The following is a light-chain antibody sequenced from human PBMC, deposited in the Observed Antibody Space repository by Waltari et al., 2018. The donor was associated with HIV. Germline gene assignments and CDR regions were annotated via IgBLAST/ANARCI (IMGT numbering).Light chain of an antibody. Sequence: QLVVTQSPSASASLGASVKLTCPLSSRHTNYAIAWHQQQPEKGPQFLMRINNDGSHNKGAGIPDRFSGSSSGAERYLIISSLQSEDEGDYYCQSWGAGIRVFGGGTKLTVL. CDR1: SRHTNYA. J-gene: IGLJ3*02. V-gene: IGLV4-69*02. CDR3: QSWGAGIRV. CDR2: INNDGSH.